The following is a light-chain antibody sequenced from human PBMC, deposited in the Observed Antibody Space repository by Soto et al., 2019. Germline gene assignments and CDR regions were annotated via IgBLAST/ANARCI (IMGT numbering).Light chain of an antibody. CDR2: DGS. J-gene: IGKJ2*01. V-gene: IGKV1-39*01. CDR1: QVITTS. Sequence: DIQMTQSPSSLSASLGDRVTITCQASQVITTSLNWFQQRPGKAPSLLIFDGSYLEAGVPSRFSGSGSGTDFSLTISSLQPEDFATYYCQQSYSTPRYTFGQGTKLEIK. CDR3: QQSYSTPRYT.